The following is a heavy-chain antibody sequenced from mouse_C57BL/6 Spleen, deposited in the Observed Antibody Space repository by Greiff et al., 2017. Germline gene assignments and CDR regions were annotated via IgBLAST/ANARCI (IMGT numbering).Heavy chain of an antibody. J-gene: IGHJ1*03. CDR2: IWSGGST. Sequence: QVQLKESGPGLVQPSQSLSITCTVSGFSLTSYGVHWVRQSPGKGLEWLGVIWSGGSTDYNAAFISRLGISKGNSKSQVFFKMNSLQADDTAIYYCARRRDIDWYFDVWGTGTTVTVSS. V-gene: IGHV2-2*01. CDR3: ARRRDIDWYFDV. CDR1: GFSLTSYG.